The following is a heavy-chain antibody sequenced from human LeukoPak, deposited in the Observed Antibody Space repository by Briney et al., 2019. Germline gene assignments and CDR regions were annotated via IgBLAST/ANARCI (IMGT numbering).Heavy chain of an antibody. CDR2: INQDASEI. CDR1: GFTFSTYW. Sequence: GSLRLSCAASGFTFSTYWMKWYRQAPGKGLEWVGSINQDASEINYVDSVRGRFTISRDNAKNSLHLQMNSLRAEDTAVYYCATDRDNSDWQKRFDSWGQGTLVTVSS. V-gene: IGHV3-7*01. D-gene: IGHD2-21*02. CDR3: ATDRDNSDWQKRFDS. J-gene: IGHJ4*02.